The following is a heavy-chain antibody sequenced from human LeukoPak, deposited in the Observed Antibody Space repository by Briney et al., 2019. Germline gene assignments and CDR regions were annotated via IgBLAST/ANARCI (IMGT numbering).Heavy chain of an antibody. CDR2: INPSGGST. V-gene: IGHV1-46*01. D-gene: IGHD7-27*01. J-gene: IGHJ4*02. CDR3: ARAPRSWGFDY. CDR1: GYTFTNYY. Sequence: ASVKVSCKASGYTFTNYYMHWVRQAPGQGLEWMGIINPSGGSTSYAQKFQGRVTMTRSASINKAYMELTNLRSEDTAVYYCARAPRSWGFDYWGQGTLATVSS.